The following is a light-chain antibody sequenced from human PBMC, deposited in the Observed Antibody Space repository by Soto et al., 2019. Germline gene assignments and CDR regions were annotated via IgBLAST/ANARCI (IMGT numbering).Light chain of an antibody. J-gene: IGKJ1*01. CDR2: KAS. Sequence: IQMTQSPSTLSASVGDRVTITCRASQSISIWLAWYQQKPGKAPKLLIYKASSLESEVPSRFSGSGSRTEFTLTINSLQPDGSASYYCQQYNSDSTFGQGTKVELK. V-gene: IGKV1-5*03. CDR3: QQYNSDST. CDR1: QSISIW.